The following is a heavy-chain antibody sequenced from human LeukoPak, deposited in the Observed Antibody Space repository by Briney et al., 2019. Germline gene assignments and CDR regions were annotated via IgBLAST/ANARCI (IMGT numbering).Heavy chain of an antibody. CDR1: GGSISSSSYY. Sequence: SETLSLTCPVSGGSISSSSYYWGWIRQPPGKGLEWIGSIYYSGSTYYNPSLKSRVTISVDTSKNQFSLKLSSVTAADTAVYYCARTSPGGPSMWGQGTMVTVSS. CDR3: ARTSPGGPSM. V-gene: IGHV4-39*07. J-gene: IGHJ3*01. D-gene: IGHD3-10*01. CDR2: IYYSGST.